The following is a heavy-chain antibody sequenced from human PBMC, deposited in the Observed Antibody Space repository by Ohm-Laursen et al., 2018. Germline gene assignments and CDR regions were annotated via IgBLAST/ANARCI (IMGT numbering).Heavy chain of an antibody. CDR3: ATWSSWADY. CDR1: GFIFDDYA. J-gene: IGHJ4*02. CDR2: ISWNSGSI. Sequence: SLRLSCTASGFIFDDYAMNWVRQSPGKGLEWVSDISWNSGSIGYADSVKGRFTISRDNAKNSLYLQMNSLRAEDTALYYCATWSSWADYWGQGTLVTVSS. V-gene: IGHV3-9*01. D-gene: IGHD6-13*01.